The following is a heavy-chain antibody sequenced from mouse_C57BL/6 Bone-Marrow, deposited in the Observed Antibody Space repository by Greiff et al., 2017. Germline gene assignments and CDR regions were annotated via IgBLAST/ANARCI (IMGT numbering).Heavy chain of an antibody. D-gene: IGHD2-4*01. CDR3: ARYRYDYGGYWYFDV. CDR1: GYTFTSYW. J-gene: IGHJ1*03. V-gene: IGHV1-50*01. Sequence: QVQLQQPGAELVKPGASVKLSCKASGYTFTSYWMQWVKQRPGQGLEWIGEIDPSDSYTNYNQKFKGKATLTVDTSSSTAYMQLSSLTSEDSAVYYCARYRYDYGGYWYFDVWGTGTTVTVSS. CDR2: IDPSDSYT.